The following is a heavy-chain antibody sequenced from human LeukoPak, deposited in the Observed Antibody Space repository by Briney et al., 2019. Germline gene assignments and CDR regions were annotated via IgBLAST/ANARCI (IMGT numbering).Heavy chain of an antibody. CDR1: GFTFAKYA. J-gene: IGHJ4*02. CDR2: ISSTNDI. D-gene: IGHD1-26*01. V-gene: IGHV3-69-1*02. Sequence: GGSLRLSCAASGFTFAKYALNWFRHTPGKGLEWLSYISSTNDIYYADSVKGRFTMSRDNAKQSLYLQMNSLRAEDTAVYYCARDDKWAFDYWGQGTLVTVSS. CDR3: ARDDKWAFDY.